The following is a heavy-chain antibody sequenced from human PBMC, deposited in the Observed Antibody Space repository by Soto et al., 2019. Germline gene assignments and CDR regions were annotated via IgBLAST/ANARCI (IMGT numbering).Heavy chain of an antibody. CDR2: SYSGGST. J-gene: IGHJ4*02. D-gene: IGHD6-6*01. CDR3: ARLPFIAARPFDY. Sequence: WGSLRLSCAASGFTVSSNYMSWVRQAQGPGLEWVSVSYSGGSTYYADSVKGRFTISRDNSKNTLYLQMNSLRAEDTAVYYCARLPFIAARPFDYWGQGTLVTVSS. V-gene: IGHV3-66*04. CDR1: GFTVSSNY.